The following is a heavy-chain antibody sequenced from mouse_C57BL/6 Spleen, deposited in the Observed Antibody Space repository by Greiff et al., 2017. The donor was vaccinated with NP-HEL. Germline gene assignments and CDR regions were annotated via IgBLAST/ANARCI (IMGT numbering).Heavy chain of an antibody. D-gene: IGHD1-1*01. CDR2: ISNGGGST. CDR1: GFTFSDYY. J-gene: IGHJ1*03. Sequence: EVQLVESGGGLVQPGGSLKLSCAASGFTFSDYYMYWVRQTPEKRLEWVAYISNGGGSTYYPDTVKGRFTISRDNAKNTLYLQMSRLKSEDTAMYYCARPGYGSSYWYFDVWGTGTTVTVSS. V-gene: IGHV5-12*01. CDR3: ARPGYGSSYWYFDV.